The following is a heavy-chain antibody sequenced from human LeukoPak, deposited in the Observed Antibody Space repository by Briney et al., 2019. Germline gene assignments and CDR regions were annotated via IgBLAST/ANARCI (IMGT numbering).Heavy chain of an antibody. J-gene: IGHJ4*02. D-gene: IGHD2-2*01. V-gene: IGHV3-74*01. CDR2: INSDGSST. CDR3: AKQLPTYYFDY. Sequence: HAGGSLRLSCAASGFTFSSYWMHWVRQAPGKGLVWVSRINSDGSSTSYADSVKGRFTISRDNAKNTLYLQMNSLRADDTAVYYCAKQLPTYYFDYWGQGILVTVSS. CDR1: GFTFSSYW.